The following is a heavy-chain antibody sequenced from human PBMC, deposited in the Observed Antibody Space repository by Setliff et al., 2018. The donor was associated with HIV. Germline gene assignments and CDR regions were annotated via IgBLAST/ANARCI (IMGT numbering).Heavy chain of an antibody. CDR1: GCIFNDYW. V-gene: IGHV3-7*05. J-gene: IGHJ4*02. CDR3: ARYNWNPLGYRFDY. CDR2: LNQDGINT. D-gene: IGHD1-20*01. Sequence: GGSLRLSCAASGCIFNDYWMIWVRQPPGRGLEWVATLNQDGINTYYVDSVKGRFTISRDNAKNSLYLQMNSLRAEYTAVYYCARYNWNPLGYRFDYWGQGTLVTVSS.